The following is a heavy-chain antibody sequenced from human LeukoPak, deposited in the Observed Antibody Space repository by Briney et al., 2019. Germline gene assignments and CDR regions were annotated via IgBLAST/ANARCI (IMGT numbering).Heavy chain of an antibody. CDR1: GDSVSSNNAA. CDR2: TYYRSKWYN. Sequence: SQTLSLTCAISGDSVSSNNAAWHWIRQSPSRGLEWLGRTYYRSKWYNDYAVSVKSRITINPDTSKNQFSLQLNSVAPEDTAVYYCSRERIAGSGGKIDYWGQGTLVTVSS. J-gene: IGHJ4*02. V-gene: IGHV6-1*01. D-gene: IGHD3-16*01. CDR3: SRERIAGSGGKIDY.